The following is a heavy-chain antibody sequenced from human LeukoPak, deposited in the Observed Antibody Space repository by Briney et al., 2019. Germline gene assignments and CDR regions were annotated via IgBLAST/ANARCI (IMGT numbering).Heavy chain of an antibody. J-gene: IGHJ3*02. D-gene: IGHD3-22*01. CDR3: AKGVFYDSSGYYYGGAAFDI. Sequence: QPGRSLRLSCAASGFTFSSYGMHWVRQAPGKGLEWVAAIWYDGSNKYYADSVKGRFTISRDNSKNTLYLQMNSLRAEDTAVYYCAKGVFYDSSGYYYGGAAFDIWGQGTMVTVSS. V-gene: IGHV3-33*06. CDR2: IWYDGSNK. CDR1: GFTFSSYG.